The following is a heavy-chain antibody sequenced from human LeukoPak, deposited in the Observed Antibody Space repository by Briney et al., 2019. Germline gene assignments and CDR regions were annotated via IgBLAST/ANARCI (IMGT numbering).Heavy chain of an antibody. J-gene: IGHJ4*02. CDR3: ARDLPPYYFDY. CDR2: INPNSGGT. CDR1: GYSFTGYY. V-gene: IGHV1-2*02. Sequence: ASVKVSCKASGYSFTGYYMHWVRQAPGQGLEWMGCINPNSGGTDYAQKFQGRVTMTRDTSISTAYMELSRLTSDDTAVYYCARDLPPYYFDYWGQGTQVTVSS.